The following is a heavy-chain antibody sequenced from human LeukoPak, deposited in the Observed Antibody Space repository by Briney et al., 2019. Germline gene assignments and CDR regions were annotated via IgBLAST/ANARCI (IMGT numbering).Heavy chain of an antibody. CDR3: ARDQRMEAAGRFDY. Sequence: SVKVSCKASGGTFSSYAISWVRQAPGQGLEWMGGIIPIFGTANYAQKFQGRVTITADESTSTAYMELSSLRSEDTAVYYCARDQRMEAAGRFDYWGQGTLVTVPS. V-gene: IGHV1-69*13. CDR2: IIPIFGTA. D-gene: IGHD6-13*01. J-gene: IGHJ4*02. CDR1: GGTFSSYA.